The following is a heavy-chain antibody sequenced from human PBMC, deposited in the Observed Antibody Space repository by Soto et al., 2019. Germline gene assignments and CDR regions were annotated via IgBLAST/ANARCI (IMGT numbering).Heavy chain of an antibody. D-gene: IGHD5-18*01. CDR2: INAGNGNT. Sequence: QVQLVQSGAEVKKPGASVKVSCKASGYTFTSYAMHWVRQAPGQRLEWMGWINAGNGNTKYSQKFPGRVTITRATSASTAYMELSSLRSEDTAVYYCARDEDIQLWTWAFDYWGQGTLVTVSS. J-gene: IGHJ4*02. CDR1: GYTFTSYA. CDR3: ARDEDIQLWTWAFDY. V-gene: IGHV1-3*01.